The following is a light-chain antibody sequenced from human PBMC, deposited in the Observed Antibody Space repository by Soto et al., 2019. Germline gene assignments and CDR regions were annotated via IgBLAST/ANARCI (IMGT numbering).Light chain of an antibody. V-gene: IGLV2-8*01. CDR1: SSDVGGYNY. CDR3: SSYAGSNTFVV. Sequence: QSVLTQPPSASGSPGHSVTISCTGTSSDVGGYNYVSWYHHHPGKAPKLMIYEVSNRPSGVPDRFSGSKSGNTASLTVSGLQAEDEADYYCSSYAGSNTFVVFGGGTKLTVL. CDR2: EVS. J-gene: IGLJ2*01.